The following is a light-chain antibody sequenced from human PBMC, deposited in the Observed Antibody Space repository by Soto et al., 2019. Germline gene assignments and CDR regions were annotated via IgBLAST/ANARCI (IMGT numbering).Light chain of an antibody. V-gene: IGLV2-14*01. Sequence: QSALTQPASVSGSPGQSITISCSGDSSDVGGYNFVSWYQQYPGKAPKLMIYAVSHRPSGVSDRFSGSKSGNTASLTISGLQAEDEADYYCSSYTSSSPDVFGTGTKLTVL. CDR3: SSYTSSSPDV. CDR2: AVS. CDR1: SSDVGGYNF. J-gene: IGLJ1*01.